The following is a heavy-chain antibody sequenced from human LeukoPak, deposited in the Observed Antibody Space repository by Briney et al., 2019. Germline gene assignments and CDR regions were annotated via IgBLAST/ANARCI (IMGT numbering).Heavy chain of an antibody. Sequence: PSETLSLTCTVPGGSISSYYWSWIPHPAGKGLEWIGRIYTSGSTNYNPSLKSRVTMSVDTSKNQFSLKLSSVTAADTAVYYCARAPPKNYDFWSGYHPFDYWGQGTLVTVSS. V-gene: IGHV4-4*07. CDR2: IYTSGST. CDR1: GGSISSYY. J-gene: IGHJ4*02. CDR3: ARAPPKNYDFWSGYHPFDY. D-gene: IGHD3-3*01.